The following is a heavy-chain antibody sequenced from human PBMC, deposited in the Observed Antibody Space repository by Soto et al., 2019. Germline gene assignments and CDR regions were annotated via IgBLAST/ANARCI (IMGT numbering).Heavy chain of an antibody. J-gene: IGHJ5*02. V-gene: IGHV4-38-2*01. CDR1: GYSISSGYY. CDR3: ARVGPWVPYYYDSSPYTFENWFDP. D-gene: IGHD3-22*01. CDR2: LYHGGST. Sequence: SENPSITCAVSGYSISSGYYWGWLRQPPGKRLEWMGSLYHGGSTYYNPSLNSRVTLSIDMTNNHVSLILNSVTAADTAVYYCARVGPWVPYYYDSSPYTFENWFDPWGQGTLVTVS.